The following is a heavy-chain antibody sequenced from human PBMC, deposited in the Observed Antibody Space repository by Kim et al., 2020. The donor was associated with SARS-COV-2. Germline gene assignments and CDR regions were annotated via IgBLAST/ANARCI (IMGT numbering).Heavy chain of an antibody. CDR3: ARLPDSSGWHYYFDY. CDR2: IDPSDSYT. V-gene: IGHV5-10-1*01. D-gene: IGHD6-19*01. CDR1: GYSFTSYW. J-gene: IGHJ4*02. Sequence: GASLKISCKGSGYSFTSYWIRWVRQMPGKGLEWMGRIDPSDSYTNYSPSFQGHVTISADKSISTAYLQWSSLKASDTAMYYCARLPDSSGWHYYFDYWGQGTLVTVSS.